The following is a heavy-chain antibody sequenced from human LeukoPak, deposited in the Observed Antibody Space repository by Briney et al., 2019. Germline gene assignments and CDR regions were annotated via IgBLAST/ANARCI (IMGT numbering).Heavy chain of an antibody. Sequence: PSETLSLTCAVYGGSFSGYYRTWIRQSPEEGLEWIGEVNHSGSTKYNPSFRSRVTMSVDTSKNQFSLDLTSVTAADTGVYYCARGRQFLRFLDFWGQGTLVTVSS. J-gene: IGHJ4*02. CDR2: VNHSGST. CDR1: GGSFSGYY. D-gene: IGHD3-3*01. V-gene: IGHV4-34*01. CDR3: ARGRQFLRFLDF.